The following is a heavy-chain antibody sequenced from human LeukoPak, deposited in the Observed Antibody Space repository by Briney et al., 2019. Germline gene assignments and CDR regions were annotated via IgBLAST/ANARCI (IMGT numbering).Heavy chain of an antibody. CDR1: GFTFSNYE. V-gene: IGHV3-48*03. CDR3: ARDIFAVVHSGYFDC. CDR2: IGRSGSPI. D-gene: IGHD3-3*02. J-gene: IGHJ4*02. Sequence: AGGSLRLSCAASGFTFSNYEMNWVRQAPGKGLEWVSYIGRSGSPIYYADSVKGRFTISRDNAKNSLYLQMNNLRDEDAAVYYCARDIFAVVHSGYFDCWGQGTLVTVSS.